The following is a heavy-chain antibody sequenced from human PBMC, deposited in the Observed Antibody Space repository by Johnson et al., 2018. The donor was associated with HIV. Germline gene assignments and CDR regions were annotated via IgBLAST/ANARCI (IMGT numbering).Heavy chain of an antibody. J-gene: IGHJ3*02. CDR3: ARGDIGWNDDFAFDI. CDR1: GFTFSNYG. V-gene: IGHV3-30*02. CDR2: TRYDGSNK. Sequence: QEQLVESGGGVVQPGRSLRLSCAASGFTFSNYGMDWVRQAPGKGLEWVAFTRYDGSNKYYADSVKGRFTISRDNSKNTLYLQMNSLRGEDTAVYYCARGDIGWNDDFAFDIWGQGTMVTVSS. D-gene: IGHD1-1*01.